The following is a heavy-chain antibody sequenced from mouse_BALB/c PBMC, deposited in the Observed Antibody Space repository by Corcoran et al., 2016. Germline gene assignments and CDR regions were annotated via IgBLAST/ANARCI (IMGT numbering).Heavy chain of an antibody. J-gene: IGHJ1*01. CDR2: IDPANGNT. V-gene: IGHV14-3*02. CDR1: GFNIKDTY. Sequence: EVQLQQSGAELVKPGASVKLSCTASGFNIKDTYMHWVKQRPEQGLEWIGRIDPANGNTKYDPKFQGKATITADTSSNTAYLQLSSLTSEDSDVYYCDRWDWYFDVWGAGTTVTVSS. CDR3: DRWDWYFDV.